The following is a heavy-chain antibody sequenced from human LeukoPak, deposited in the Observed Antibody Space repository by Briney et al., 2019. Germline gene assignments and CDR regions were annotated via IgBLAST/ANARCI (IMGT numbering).Heavy chain of an antibody. D-gene: IGHD2-8*01. V-gene: IGHV3-30-3*01. CDR1: GFTFSSYA. Sequence: EAGGSLRLSCAASGFTFSSYAMHWVRQAPGKGLEWVAVISYDGSNKYYADSVKGRFTISRDNSKNTLYLQMNSLRAEDTAVYYCAKVSAGYCTNGVCYTGSYFDYWGQGTLVTDSS. CDR3: AKVSAGYCTNGVCYTGSYFDY. CDR2: ISYDGSNK. J-gene: IGHJ4*02.